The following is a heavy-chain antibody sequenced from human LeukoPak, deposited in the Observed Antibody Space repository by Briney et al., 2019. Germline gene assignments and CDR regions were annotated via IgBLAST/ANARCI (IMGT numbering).Heavy chain of an antibody. CDR1: GDTFHIHG. Sequence: ASVKVSCKASGDTFHIHGISWVRQAPGQELEWMGWISPSNGNTNYVQKLQGRVTMTADSSTSTFYMELRSLRSDDTAVYYCARRYCSGGSCYSDRGAFDIWGQGTMVTVSS. CDR2: ISPSNGNT. CDR3: ARRYCSGGSCYSDRGAFDI. D-gene: IGHD2-15*01. J-gene: IGHJ3*02. V-gene: IGHV1-18*01.